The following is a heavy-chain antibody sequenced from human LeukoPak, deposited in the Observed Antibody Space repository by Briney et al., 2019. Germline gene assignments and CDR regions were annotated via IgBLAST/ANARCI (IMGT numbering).Heavy chain of an antibody. D-gene: IGHD7-27*01. V-gene: IGHV5-51*01. CDR2: IYPGDSDT. J-gene: IGHJ6*03. CDR3: ARHGSGVHYYYYMDV. CDR1: GYSFTTYW. Sequence: GESLKISCKTSGYSFTTYWIGWVRQMPGRGLEWMGIIYPGDSDTRYHPSFQGQVTMSADKSISTAYLQWSSLKASDTAMYYCARHGSGVHYYYYMDVWGKGTTVTVSS.